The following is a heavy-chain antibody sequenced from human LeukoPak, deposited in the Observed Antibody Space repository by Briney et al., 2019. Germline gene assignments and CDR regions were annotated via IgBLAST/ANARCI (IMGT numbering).Heavy chain of an antibody. Sequence: GGSLRLSCAASGFTFSSYWMHWVRQAPGKGLVWVSRINSDGSSTSYADSVKGRFTISRDNAKNTLYLQMNSLRAEDTAVYYCARDQIYCTGGYCYFDYWGQGTLGTVSS. CDR1: GFTFSSYW. CDR2: INSDGSST. CDR3: ARDQIYCTGGYCYFDY. V-gene: IGHV3-74*01. D-gene: IGHD2-8*02. J-gene: IGHJ4*02.